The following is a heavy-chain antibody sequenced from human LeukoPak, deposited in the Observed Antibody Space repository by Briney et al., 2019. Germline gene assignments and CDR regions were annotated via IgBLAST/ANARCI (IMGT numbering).Heavy chain of an antibody. CDR1: GYTFTGYY. J-gene: IGHJ4*02. V-gene: IGHV1-2*02. CDR2: INPNSGGT. D-gene: IGHD3-22*01. CDR3: AREDYDSSGCLDY. Sequence: ASVKVSCKASGYTFTGYYMHWVRQAPGQGLEWMGWINPNSGGTNYAQKFQGRVTMTRDTSISTAYMELSRLRSDDTAVYYCAREDYDSSGCLDYWGQGTLVTVSS.